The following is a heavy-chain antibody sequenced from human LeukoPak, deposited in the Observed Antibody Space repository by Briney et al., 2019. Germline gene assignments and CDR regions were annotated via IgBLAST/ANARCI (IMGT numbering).Heavy chain of an antibody. V-gene: IGHV3-64*01. CDR1: GFTFSSYA. Sequence: GGSLRLSCAASGFTFSSYAMHWVRQAPGKGLEYVSAISSNGGSTYYANSVKGRFTISRDNSKNTLYLQMGSLRAEDMAVYYCSRGGGSIYFDYWGQGTLVTVSS. CDR2: ISSNGGST. CDR3: SRGGGSIYFDY. J-gene: IGHJ4*02. D-gene: IGHD5-24*01.